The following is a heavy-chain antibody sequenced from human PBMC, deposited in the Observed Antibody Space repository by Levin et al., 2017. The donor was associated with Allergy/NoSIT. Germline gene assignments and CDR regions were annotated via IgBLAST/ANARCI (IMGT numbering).Heavy chain of an antibody. D-gene: IGHD6-19*01. CDR2: IYPSDSDT. V-gene: IGHV5-51*01. J-gene: IGHJ4*02. CDR3: ARQRAVADEHFDY. Sequence: GESLKISCKGSGYSFTNYWIGWGRQMPGKGLEWMGIIYPSDSDTRYSPSFQGQVTISADKSISTAYLQWSSLQASDTAMYYCARQRAVADEHFDYWGQGTLVTVSS. CDR1: GYSFTNYW.